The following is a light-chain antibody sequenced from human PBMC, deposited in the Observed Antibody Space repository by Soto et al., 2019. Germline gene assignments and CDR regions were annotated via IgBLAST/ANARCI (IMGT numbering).Light chain of an antibody. V-gene: IGKV1-39*01. CDR3: QQYDNLYT. CDR1: QSISSY. Sequence: DIQMTQSPSSLSASVGDRVTITCRASQSISSYLNWYQQKPGKAPKLLIYAASSLQSGVPSRFSGSGSGTDFTLTISSLQPEDFATYYCQQYDNLYTFGQGTKVDIK. J-gene: IGKJ2*01. CDR2: AAS.